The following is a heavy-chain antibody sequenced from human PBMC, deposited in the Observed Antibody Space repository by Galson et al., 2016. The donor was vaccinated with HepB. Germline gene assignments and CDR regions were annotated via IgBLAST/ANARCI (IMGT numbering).Heavy chain of an antibody. J-gene: IGHJ5*01. V-gene: IGHV3-11*06. D-gene: IGHD1-14*01. Sequence: SLRLSCAASGFTFSDYYMTWIRQAPGKGLEWVSNIISSGTYTTYAGSVKGRFTISRDNAKNSLYLQMNSLRAEDTAVYYCARDRSTTGHFDSWGQGTLVTVSS. CDR2: IISSGTYT. CDR1: GFTFSDYY. CDR3: ARDRSTTGHFDS.